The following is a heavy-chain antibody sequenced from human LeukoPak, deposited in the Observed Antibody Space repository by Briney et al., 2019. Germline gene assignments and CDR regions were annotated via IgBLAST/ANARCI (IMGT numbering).Heavy chain of an antibody. D-gene: IGHD3-22*01. CDR1: GFTFSSYA. CDR3: AKDLLRAGDYYDSSGTANWFDP. J-gene: IGHJ5*02. V-gene: IGHV3-23*01. Sequence: GGSLRLSGAASGFTFSSYAMSWVRQAPGKGLEWVSAISGSGGSTYYADSVKGRFTISRDNSKNTLYLQMNSLRAEDTAVYYCAKDLLRAGDYYDSSGTANWFDPWGQGTLVTVSS. CDR2: ISGSGGST.